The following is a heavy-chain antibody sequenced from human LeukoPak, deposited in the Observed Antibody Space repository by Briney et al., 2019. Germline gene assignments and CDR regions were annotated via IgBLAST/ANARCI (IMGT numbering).Heavy chain of an antibody. D-gene: IGHD5-18*01. J-gene: IGHJ4*02. CDR3: AGTLAAMVTYFDY. CDR1: GYSISGGYY. V-gene: IGHV4-38-2*01. Sequence: SETLSLTCAVSGYSISGGYYWGWIRQPPGKGLEWIGSIYHSGSTYYNPSLKSRVTISVDASKNQFSLKLSSVTAADTAVYYCAGTLAAMVTYFDYWGQGTLVTVSS. CDR2: IYHSGST.